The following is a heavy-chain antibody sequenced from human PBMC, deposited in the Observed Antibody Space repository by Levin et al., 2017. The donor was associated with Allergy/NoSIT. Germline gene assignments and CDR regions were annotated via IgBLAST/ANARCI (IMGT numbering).Heavy chain of an antibody. CDR2: IKSHAVGGAP. D-gene: IGHD6-19*01. CDR3: TTMALSSARSGDTLDF. Sequence: PGGSLRLSCAVSGLNFNKAWMNWVRQAPGKGLEWVGRIKSHAVGGAPDYAAPIKGRFTISRDDANKTVYLQMNSLKTEDTAVYYCTTMALSSARSGDTLDFWGQGTMVTVSS. CDR1: GLNFNKAW. J-gene: IGHJ3*01. V-gene: IGHV3-15*07.